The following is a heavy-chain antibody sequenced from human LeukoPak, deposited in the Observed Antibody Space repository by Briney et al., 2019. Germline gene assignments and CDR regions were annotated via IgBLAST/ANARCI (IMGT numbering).Heavy chain of an antibody. Sequence: ASVKVSCKASGGTFSSYAISWVRQAPGQGLEWMGSINPNSDGTNYAQKFQGRVSMTRDTSISTAYMELSRLRSDDTAVYYCARAYCSGGSCPYDGFDIWGQGTMVTVSS. V-gene: IGHV1-2*02. CDR1: GGTFSSYA. D-gene: IGHD2-15*01. J-gene: IGHJ3*02. CDR3: ARAYCSGGSCPYDGFDI. CDR2: INPNSDGT.